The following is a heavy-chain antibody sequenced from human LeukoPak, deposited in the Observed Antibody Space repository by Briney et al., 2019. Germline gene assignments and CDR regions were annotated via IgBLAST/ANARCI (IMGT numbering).Heavy chain of an antibody. CDR1: GGTFSSYA. D-gene: IGHD3-3*01. CDR2: IIPIFGTA. Sequence: SVKVSCKAFGGTFSSYAISWVRQAPGQGLEWMGRIIPIFGTANYAQKFQGRVTITTDESTSTAYMELSSLRSEDTAVYYCAREEYYDFWSGYPHLDYWGQGTLVTVSS. V-gene: IGHV1-69*05. CDR3: AREEYYDFWSGYPHLDY. J-gene: IGHJ4*02.